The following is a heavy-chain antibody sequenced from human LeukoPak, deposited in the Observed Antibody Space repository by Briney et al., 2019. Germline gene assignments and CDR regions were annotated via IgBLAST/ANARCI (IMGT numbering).Heavy chain of an antibody. D-gene: IGHD6-13*01. J-gene: IGHJ4*02. Sequence: SETLSLTCTVSGGSISSYYWSWIRQPPGKGLEWIGYIYYTGSTNYNPSLKSRVAISVDTSKNQFSLKLSSVTAADTAVYYCARGSKAAPGTFDYWGQGTLVTVSS. CDR3: ARGSKAAPGTFDY. V-gene: IGHV4-59*01. CDR1: GGSISSYY. CDR2: IYYTGST.